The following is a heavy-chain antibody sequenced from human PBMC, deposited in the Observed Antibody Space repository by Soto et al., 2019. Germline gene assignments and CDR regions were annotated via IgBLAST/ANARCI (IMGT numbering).Heavy chain of an antibody. V-gene: IGHV3-23*01. CDR1: GXTFSSYS. J-gene: IGHJ5*02. Sequence: GSLRLSGAASGXTFSSYSISWVRQAPGKGLEWVSAIIGSGGSTYYADSVNGRFNISRDNSKNTLYLQMNSLRAEDTAVYYCAKDRVKYSSSWYRFDPWGQGTLGTVS. D-gene: IGHD6-13*01. CDR3: AKDRVKYSSSWYRFDP. CDR2: IIGSGGST.